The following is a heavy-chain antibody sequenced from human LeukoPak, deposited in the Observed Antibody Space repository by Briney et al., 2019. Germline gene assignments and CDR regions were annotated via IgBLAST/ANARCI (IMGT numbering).Heavy chain of an antibody. D-gene: IGHD1-26*01. V-gene: IGHV1-2*02. J-gene: IGHJ5*02. CDR2: INPNSGGT. CDR1: GYTFTGYY. Sequence: ASVKVSCKASGYTFTGYYMHWVRQAPGQGLEWMGWINPNSGGTNYAQKFQGRVTMTRDTSISTAYMELSRLRSDDTAVYYCARGPPVGAMENWFAPWGQGPLVT. CDR3: ARGPPVGAMENWFAP.